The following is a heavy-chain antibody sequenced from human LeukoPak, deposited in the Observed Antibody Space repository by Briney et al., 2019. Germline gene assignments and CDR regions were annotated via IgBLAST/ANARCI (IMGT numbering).Heavy chain of an antibody. CDR2: ITWNSGSR. J-gene: IGHJ4*02. V-gene: IGHV3-9*01. CDR1: GFTFDDYA. Sequence: GGSLRLSCAASGFTFDDYAMHWVRQVPGKGLEWVSGITWNSGSRGYADSVKGRFTISRDNAKNSLYLQMNSLSPEDTALYYCAKEAGRDDFWDYFDCWGQGTLATVSS. D-gene: IGHD5-24*01. CDR3: AKEAGRDDFWDYFDC.